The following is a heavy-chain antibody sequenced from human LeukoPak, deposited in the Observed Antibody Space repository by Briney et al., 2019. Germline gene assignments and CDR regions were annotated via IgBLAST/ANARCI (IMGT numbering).Heavy chain of an antibody. CDR2: IWYDGSNR. D-gene: IGHD6-6*01. CDR3: ARGDKYSSFAFDI. Sequence: PGGSLRLSCVASEFTFSSFGMHWVRQSPGAGLEWVAIIWYDGSNRYYVDSVKGRFTISRDNSKNTLYLQMNALRVEDTAVYYCARGDKYSSFAFDIWGQGTLVTVSS. J-gene: IGHJ4*02. V-gene: IGHV3-33*01. CDR1: EFTFSSFG.